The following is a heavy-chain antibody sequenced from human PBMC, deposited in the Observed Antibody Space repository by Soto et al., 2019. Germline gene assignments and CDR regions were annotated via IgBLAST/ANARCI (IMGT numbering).Heavy chain of an antibody. CDR1: GGSISSSSYY. D-gene: IGHD4-17*01. CDR2: IYYSGST. Sequence: SETLSLTCTVSGGSISSSSYYWGWIRQPPGKGLEWIGSIYYSGSTYYNPSLKSRVTISVDTSKNQFSLKLSSVTAGDTAGYYCARHPGPYGDYDYWGQGTLVTVSS. J-gene: IGHJ4*02. V-gene: IGHV4-39*01. CDR3: ARHPGPYGDYDY.